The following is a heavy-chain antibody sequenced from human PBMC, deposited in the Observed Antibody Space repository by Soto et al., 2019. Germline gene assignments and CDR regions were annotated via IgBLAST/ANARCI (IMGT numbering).Heavy chain of an antibody. CDR2: IYHSGST. D-gene: IGHD3-16*02. J-gene: IGHJ4*02. CDR3: ARGGIYDYVWGSYRYNPPPLFDY. V-gene: IGHV4-30-2*01. CDR1: GGSISSGGYS. Sequence: PSETPSLTCAVSGGSISSGGYSWSWIRQPPGKGLEWIGYIYHSGSTYYNPSLKSRVTISVDRSKNQFSLKLSSVTAADTAVYYCARGGIYDYVWGSYRYNPPPLFDYWGQGTLVTVSS.